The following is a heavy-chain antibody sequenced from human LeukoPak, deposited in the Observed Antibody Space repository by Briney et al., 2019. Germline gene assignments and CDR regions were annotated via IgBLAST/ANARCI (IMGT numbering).Heavy chain of an antibody. Sequence: GGSLRLSCAASGFMFSIYGMSWVRQAPGKGLEWVAALSSNGLSTYYADSVKGRFTISRDNSKNTLYLQLKTLRAEDTAIYFCAKDKGWGLDYWGQGTLVSVSS. CDR2: LSSNGLST. CDR1: GFMFSIYG. CDR3: AKDKGWGLDY. J-gene: IGHJ4*02. V-gene: IGHV3-23*01. D-gene: IGHD6-19*01.